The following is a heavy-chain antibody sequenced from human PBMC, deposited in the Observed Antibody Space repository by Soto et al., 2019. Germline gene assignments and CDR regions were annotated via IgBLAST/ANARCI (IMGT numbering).Heavy chain of an antibody. V-gene: IGHV3-7*01. D-gene: IGHD3-9*01. CDR2: INQDGSEK. CDR3: ARWSYDILTPFDY. CDR1: GFIFSNYW. Sequence: GGSLRLSCAASGFIFSNYWMSWVRRAPGNGLEWVANINQDGSEKYYVDSVKGRFTISRDSSQNSLILEMNNLRAEDTAMYYCARWSYDILTPFDYCGQGSLVTVSS. J-gene: IGHJ4*02.